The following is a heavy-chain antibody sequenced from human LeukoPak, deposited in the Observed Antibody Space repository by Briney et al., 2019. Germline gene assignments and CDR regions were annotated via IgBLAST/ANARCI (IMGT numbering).Heavy chain of an antibody. J-gene: IGHJ4*02. Sequence: ASVKVSCKASGYTFTDYYMHWVRQAPGQGLEWMGWINPNSGGTNYAQKFQGRVTMTRDTSISTAYMELSRLRSDDTAVYYCARAGVPAAVGFDYWGQGTLVTVSS. CDR1: GYTFTDYY. CDR2: INPNSGGT. CDR3: ARAGVPAAVGFDY. V-gene: IGHV1-2*02. D-gene: IGHD2-2*01.